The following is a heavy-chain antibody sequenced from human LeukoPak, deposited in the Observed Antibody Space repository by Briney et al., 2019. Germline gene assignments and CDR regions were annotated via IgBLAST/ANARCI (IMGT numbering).Heavy chain of an antibody. CDR1: GFTFSRYT. V-gene: IGHV3-21*04. CDR2: ISSSSTYI. Sequence: GGSLRLSCADSGFTFSRYTLQWVRQAPGKGLEWVSSISSSSTYIYYADSVKGRFTISRDNAKNSLYLQMNSLTVEDTAVYYCSRDPRHNDYWGQGTLVTVSS. J-gene: IGHJ4*02. CDR3: SRDPRHNDY.